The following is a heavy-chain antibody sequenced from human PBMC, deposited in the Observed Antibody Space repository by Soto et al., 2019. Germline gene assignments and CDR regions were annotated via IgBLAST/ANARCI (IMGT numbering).Heavy chain of an antibody. J-gene: IGHJ4*02. CDR3: ARHKITYYDILTQRPPMGLLDY. V-gene: IGHV5-10-1*01. CDR2: IDPSDSYT. CDR1: GYSFTSYW. D-gene: IGHD3-9*01. Sequence: GASLKISCKGSGYSFTSYWISWVRQMPGKGLEWLGRIDPSDSYTNYSPSFQGHVTISADKSISTAYLQWSSLKASDTAMYYCARHKITYYDILTQRPPMGLLDYWGQGTLVTVSS.